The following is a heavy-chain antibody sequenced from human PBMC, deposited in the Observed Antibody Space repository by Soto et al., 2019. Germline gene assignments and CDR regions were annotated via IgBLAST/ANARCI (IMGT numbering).Heavy chain of an antibody. Sequence: GASVKVSCKASGYTFTSYYMHWVRQAPGQGLEWMGIINPSGGSTSYAQKFQGRVTMTRDTSTSTVYMELSSLRSEDTAVYYCARDAAAAEYYYYGMDVWGQGTTVTVSS. J-gene: IGHJ6*02. CDR3: ARDAAAAEYYYYGMDV. D-gene: IGHD6-13*01. V-gene: IGHV1-46*01. CDR1: GYTFTSYY. CDR2: INPSGGST.